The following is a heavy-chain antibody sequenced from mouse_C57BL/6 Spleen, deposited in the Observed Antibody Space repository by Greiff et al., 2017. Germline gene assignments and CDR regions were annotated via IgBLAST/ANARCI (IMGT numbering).Heavy chain of an antibody. V-gene: IGHV14-2*01. CDR2: IDPEDGET. J-gene: IGHJ2*01. CDR1: GFNITDYY. Sequence: EVKLMESGAELVKPGASVKLSCTASGFNITDYYMHWVKQRTEQGLEWIGRIDPEDGETKYAPKFQGKATITADTSSNTASLQLSSLTSEDTAVYYCARDYDYFDYWGQGTTLTVSS. CDR3: ARDYDYFDY. D-gene: IGHD2-4*01.